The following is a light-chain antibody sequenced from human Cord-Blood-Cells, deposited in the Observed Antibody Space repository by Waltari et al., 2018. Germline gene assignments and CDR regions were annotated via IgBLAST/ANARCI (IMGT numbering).Light chain of an antibody. CDR2: AAS. CDR1: QSIRSY. CDR3: QQSYSTPYT. J-gene: IGKJ2*01. V-gene: IGKV1-39*01. Sequence: DIQMTQSPSSLSASVGDKVTITCRASQSIRSYLNWYQQKPGKAPKRLIYAASSLQSGVPSRFSGSRSGTDFTLTISSLQPEDFATYYCQQSYSTPYTFGQGTKLEIK.